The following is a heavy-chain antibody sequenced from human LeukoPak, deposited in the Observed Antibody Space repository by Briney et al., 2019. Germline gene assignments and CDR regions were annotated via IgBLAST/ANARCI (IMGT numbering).Heavy chain of an antibody. J-gene: IGHJ3*02. V-gene: IGHV4-59*01. CDR3: ARDRIGHSFDI. D-gene: IGHD2-21*01. CDR1: GVSISTYY. CDR2: VYSSGST. Sequence: SETLSLTCTVSGVSISTYYWSWIRQPPGKGLEWIGYVYSSGSTKYNPSLKSRVTISIDTSKNQFSLRLSSVTAADTAVYYCARDRIGHSFDIWGQGTMVTVSS.